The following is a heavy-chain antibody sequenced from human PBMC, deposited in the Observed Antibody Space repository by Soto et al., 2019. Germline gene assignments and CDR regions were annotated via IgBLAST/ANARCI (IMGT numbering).Heavy chain of an antibody. Sequence: SETLSLTCTVSGGSISGYYWSWIRQPPGKGLEWIGNVYYSGGAKYNPSVKRRVSISVDTSKNQFSLNLSSVTAADTAVYYCARESWGYCSSTSCLLDYYYYGMDVWGQGTTVTVSS. CDR2: VYYSGGA. J-gene: IGHJ6*02. D-gene: IGHD2-2*01. CDR1: GGSISGYY. V-gene: IGHV4-59*01. CDR3: ARESWGYCSSTSCLLDYYYYGMDV.